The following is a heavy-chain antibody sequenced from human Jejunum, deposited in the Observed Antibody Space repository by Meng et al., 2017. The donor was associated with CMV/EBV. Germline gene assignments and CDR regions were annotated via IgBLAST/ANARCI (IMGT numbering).Heavy chain of an antibody. CDR1: GFTFDDYG. J-gene: IGHJ4*02. CDR3: ARARSSGWYGGANY. D-gene: IGHD6-19*01. CDR2: INWNGGST. Sequence: GFTFDDYGMSWVRQAPGKGLEWVSGINWNGGSTGYAGSVKGRFTISRDNAKNSLYLQMNSLRAEDTALYYCARARSSGWYGGANYWGQGTLVTVSS. V-gene: IGHV3-20*03.